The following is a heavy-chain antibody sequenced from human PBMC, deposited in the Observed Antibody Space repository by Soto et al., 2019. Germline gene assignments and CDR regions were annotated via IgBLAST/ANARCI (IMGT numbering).Heavy chain of an antibody. CDR1: GGSISSSSYY. CDR3: ARHPPAISLSDH. CDR2: IYYSGST. Sequence: QLQLQESGPGLVKPSETLSLTCTVSGGSISSSSYYWGWIRQPPGKGLEWIGSIYYSGSTYYNPSLKRRLXXXVXXSNNQFSLKLSSVTAADPAVYYCARHPPAISLSDHWGQGTLVTVSS. J-gene: IGHJ4*02. D-gene: IGHD3-3*01. V-gene: IGHV4-39*01.